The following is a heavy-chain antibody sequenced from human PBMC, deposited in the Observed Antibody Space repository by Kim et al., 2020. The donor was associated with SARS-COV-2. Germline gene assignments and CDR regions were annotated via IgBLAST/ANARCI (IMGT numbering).Heavy chain of an antibody. V-gene: IGHV4-39*02. J-gene: IGHJ5*02. CDR2: VYYSGSS. Sequence: SEXLSLTCXVSGGSISSDDYYWDWIRQSPGKGLEWIATVYYSGSSYYNPSLKSRVTVSVDTSKNHFSLKLRSLTTADTAVYYCASGVEMSTIPHTWFDTWGQGALVTVSS. D-gene: IGHD3-3*01. CDR1: GGSISSDDYY. CDR3: ASGVEMSTIPHTWFDT.